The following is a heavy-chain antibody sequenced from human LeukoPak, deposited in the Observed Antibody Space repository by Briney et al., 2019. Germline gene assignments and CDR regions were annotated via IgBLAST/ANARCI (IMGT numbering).Heavy chain of an antibody. Sequence: GGSLRLSCAASGFTFSSYSMNWVRQAPGKGLEWVSLISWDGGSTYYADSVKGRFTISRDNSKNSLYLQMNSLRTEDTALYYCAKDRSGYLDYWGQGTLVTVSS. J-gene: IGHJ4*02. CDR1: GFTFSSYS. V-gene: IGHV3-43*01. CDR2: ISWDGGST. CDR3: AKDRSGYLDY. D-gene: IGHD3-3*01.